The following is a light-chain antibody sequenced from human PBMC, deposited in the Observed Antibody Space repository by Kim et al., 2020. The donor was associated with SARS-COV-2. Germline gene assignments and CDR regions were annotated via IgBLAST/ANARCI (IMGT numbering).Light chain of an antibody. CDR1: NLGNNY. V-gene: IGLV3-9*01. CDR2: RNT. J-gene: IGLJ2*01. CDR3: QVWDISKVV. Sequence: SYELTQPLSMSVVLGQTARITCGGSNLGNNYVHWYQQKPGQAPVLVIYRNTYRPSGIPDRLSGSTSGNTATLTISRAQAGDEADYYCQVWDISKVVFGGGTQLT.